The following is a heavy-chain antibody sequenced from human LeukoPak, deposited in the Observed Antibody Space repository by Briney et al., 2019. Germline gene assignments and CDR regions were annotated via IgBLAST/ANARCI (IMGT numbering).Heavy chain of an antibody. CDR3: AKRDRPCSGDCSAPYYFDY. Sequence: GGSLRLSCAASGFTFSSYAMSWVRQAPGKGLEWVSSISSSGANTYYADSVKGRFTISRENSKNTLYLQMSSLRVEDTAVYYCAKRDRPCSGDCSAPYYFDYWGQGTLVTVSS. D-gene: IGHD2-21*02. CDR2: ISSSGANT. V-gene: IGHV3-23*01. J-gene: IGHJ4*02. CDR1: GFTFSSYA.